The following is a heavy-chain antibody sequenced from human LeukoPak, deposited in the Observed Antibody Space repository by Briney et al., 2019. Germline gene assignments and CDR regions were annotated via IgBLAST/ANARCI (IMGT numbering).Heavy chain of an antibody. Sequence: PSETLSLTRTVSGGSISSYYWSWIRQPPGKGLEWIGYIYYSGSTNYNPSLKSRVTISVDTSKNQFSLKLSSVTAADTAVYYCARWIDGDYVNWFDPWGQGTLVTVSS. J-gene: IGHJ5*02. CDR2: IYYSGST. CDR3: ARWIDGDYVNWFDP. CDR1: GGSISSYY. V-gene: IGHV4-59*12. D-gene: IGHD4-17*01.